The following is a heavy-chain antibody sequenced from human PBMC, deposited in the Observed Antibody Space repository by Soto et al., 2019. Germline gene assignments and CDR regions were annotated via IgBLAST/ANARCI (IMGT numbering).Heavy chain of an antibody. D-gene: IGHD5-18*01. Sequence: QVQLVESGGGVVQPGTSLRLSCAASGFTFSNYGMHWVRQTPGKGLEWVALILYDGSNKYYADSVKGRFTISRDNSKNTRYLQVSSLPPEDTAVYYCATSRDAYSFSVYDGMDVWGQGTSVTVYS. V-gene: IGHV3-30*03. J-gene: IGHJ6*01. CDR2: ILYDGSNK. CDR3: ATSRDAYSFSVYDGMDV. CDR1: GFTFSNYG.